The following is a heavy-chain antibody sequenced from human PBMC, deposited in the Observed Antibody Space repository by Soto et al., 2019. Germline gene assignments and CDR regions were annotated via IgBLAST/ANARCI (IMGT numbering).Heavy chain of an antibody. CDR3: ARGATGYSSSWYYYGMDV. Sequence: GGSLRLSCAASGFTFSSYSMNWFRQAPGKGLEWVSSISSSSSYIYYADSVKGRFTISRDNAKNSLYLQMNSLRAEDTAVYYCARGATGYSSSWYYYGMDVWGQGTTVTVSS. CDR2: ISSSSSYI. CDR1: GFTFSSYS. J-gene: IGHJ6*02. V-gene: IGHV3-21*01. D-gene: IGHD6-13*01.